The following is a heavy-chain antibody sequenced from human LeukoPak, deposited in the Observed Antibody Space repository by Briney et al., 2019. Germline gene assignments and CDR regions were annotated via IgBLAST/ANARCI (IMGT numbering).Heavy chain of an antibody. J-gene: IGHJ4*02. CDR1: GFTFSSYE. CDR2: ISSSGSTI. V-gene: IGHV3-48*03. CDR3: ARDVLFYGSHDY. D-gene: IGHD4-17*01. Sequence: GGSLRLSCAASGFTFSSYEMNWVRQAPGKGLEWVSYISSSGSTIYYADSVKGRFTVSRDNAENSLYLQTNSLRAEDTAVYYCARDVLFYGSHDYWGQGTLVTVSS.